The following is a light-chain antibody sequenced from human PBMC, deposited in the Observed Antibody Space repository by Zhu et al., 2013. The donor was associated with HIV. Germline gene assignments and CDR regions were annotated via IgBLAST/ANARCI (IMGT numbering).Light chain of an antibody. Sequence: QSALTQPASVSGSPGQSITISCTGTSSDVGVYNFVSWYQHLPGTAPKLLIYDNNKRPSGIPDRFSGSKSGTSATLDITGLQTGDEADYYCETWDNSLNGGAFGGGTKVTVL. CDR2: DNN. CDR3: ETWDNSLNGGA. V-gene: IGLV1-51*01. CDR1: SSDVGVYNF. J-gene: IGLJ2*01.